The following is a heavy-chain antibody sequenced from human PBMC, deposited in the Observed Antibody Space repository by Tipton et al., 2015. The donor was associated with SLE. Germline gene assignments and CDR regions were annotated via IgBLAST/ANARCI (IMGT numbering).Heavy chain of an antibody. Sequence: LSLTCAASGFNFRRNWMHWVRQVPGKGLVWVSRMNSDGSNIFYSDSVKGRFTISRDNAKNTVYLQMNSLGAEDTAVYYCAPRQVDFDHWGQGTLVTVSS. V-gene: IGHV3-74*01. CDR2: MNSDGSNI. CDR3: APRQVDFDH. D-gene: IGHD2-15*01. CDR1: GFNFRRNW. J-gene: IGHJ4*02.